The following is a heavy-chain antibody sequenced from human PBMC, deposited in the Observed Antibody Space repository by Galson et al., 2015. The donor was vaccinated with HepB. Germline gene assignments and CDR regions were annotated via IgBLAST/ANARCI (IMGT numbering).Heavy chain of an antibody. CDR3: ARRTGNRSWWFDS. J-gene: IGHJ5*01. CDR2: TYHRSIWYN. D-gene: IGHD1-1*01. V-gene: IGHV6-1*01. Sequence: CAISGDSVSSNSAAWNRIRQSPSRGLEWLGRTYHRSIWYNDYAVSVESRITISADTSKNQFSLQLNSVTPEDTAVYYCARRTGNRSWWFDSWGQGTLVTVSS. CDR1: GDSVSSNSAA.